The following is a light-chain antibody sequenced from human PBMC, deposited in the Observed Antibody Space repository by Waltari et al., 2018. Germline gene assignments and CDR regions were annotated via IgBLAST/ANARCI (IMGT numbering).Light chain of an antibody. CDR1: TLEVKY. CDR3: QTWDDTTV. CDR2: QDS. V-gene: IGLV3-1*01. J-gene: IGLJ1*01. Sequence: SYELIQPPSVSVSPGQTATIPCSATTLEVKYVCWYQQKPGQSPVLVIYQDSKRPPGIPERFSGSNSGNTATLTISGTQPLDEADYYCQTWDDTTVFGSGTRISVL.